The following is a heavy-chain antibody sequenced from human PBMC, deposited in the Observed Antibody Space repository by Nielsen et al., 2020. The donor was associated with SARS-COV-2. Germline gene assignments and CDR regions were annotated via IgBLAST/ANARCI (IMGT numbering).Heavy chain of an antibody. CDR2: ISSSSSYI. V-gene: IGHV3-21*01. Sequence: GESLKISCAASGFTFSSYSMNWVRQAPGKGLEWVSSISSSSSYIYYADSVKGRFTISRDNAKNSLYLQMNSLRAEDTAVYYCARDDRSVTAIDYWGQGTLVTVSS. J-gene: IGHJ4*02. D-gene: IGHD2-21*02. CDR1: GFTFSSYS. CDR3: ARDDRSVTAIDY.